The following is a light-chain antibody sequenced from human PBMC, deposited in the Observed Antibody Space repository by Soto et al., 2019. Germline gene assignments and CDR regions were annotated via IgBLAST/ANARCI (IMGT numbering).Light chain of an antibody. CDR2: EVS. J-gene: IGLJ2*01. CDR1: NTDIGGHKF. V-gene: IGLV2-8*01. CDR3: CSYAGSYTLV. Sequence: QSVLTQPPSASGSPGQSVTISCTGTNTDIGGHKFVSWYQHHPGKAPKLLIYEVSKRPSGVPDRFSGSKSGNTASLTISGLQAEDEADYYCCSYAGSYTLVFGGGTKLTVL.